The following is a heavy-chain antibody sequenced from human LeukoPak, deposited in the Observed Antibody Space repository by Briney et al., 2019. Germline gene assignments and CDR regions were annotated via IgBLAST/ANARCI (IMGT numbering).Heavy chain of an antibody. Sequence: SETLSLTRTVSGYSISSGYYWGWIRQPPGKGLEWIGSIYHSGSTYYNPSLKSRVTISVDTSKNQFSLKLSSVTAADTAVYYCASALVRGVIIEWFDPWGQGTLVTVSS. CDR3: ASALVRGVIIEWFDP. CDR2: IYHSGST. V-gene: IGHV4-38-2*02. CDR1: GYSISSGYY. J-gene: IGHJ5*02. D-gene: IGHD3-10*01.